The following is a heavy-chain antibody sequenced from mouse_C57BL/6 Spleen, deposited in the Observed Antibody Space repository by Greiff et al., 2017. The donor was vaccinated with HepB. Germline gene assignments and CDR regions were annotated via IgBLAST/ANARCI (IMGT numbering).Heavy chain of an antibody. Sequence: DVQLVESGEGLVKPGGSLKLSCAASGFTFSSYAMSWVRQTPEKRLEWVAYISSGGDYIYYADTVKGRFTISRDNARNTLYLQMSSLKSEDTAMYYCTRDRRWSYAMDYWGQGTSVTVSS. CDR2: ISSGGDYI. J-gene: IGHJ4*01. CDR1: GFTFSSYA. CDR3: TRDRRWSYAMDY. V-gene: IGHV5-9-1*02.